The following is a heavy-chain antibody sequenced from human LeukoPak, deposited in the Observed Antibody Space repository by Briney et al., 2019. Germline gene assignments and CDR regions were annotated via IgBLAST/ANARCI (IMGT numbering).Heavy chain of an antibody. CDR2: ISPTGSSI. CDR1: GFTFDTHS. J-gene: IGHJ3*01. CDR3: ARDGVGATAGPADVFDV. V-gene: IGHV3-48*01. D-gene: IGHD1-26*01. Sequence: PGGSLRLSCVASGFTFDTHSINWVRQAPGKGLEWVSYISPTGSSIYYADSVRGRFTISRDNAKNSLYLQMNSLRAEDTAVYYCARDGVGATAGPADVFDVWGQGTVVTVSS.